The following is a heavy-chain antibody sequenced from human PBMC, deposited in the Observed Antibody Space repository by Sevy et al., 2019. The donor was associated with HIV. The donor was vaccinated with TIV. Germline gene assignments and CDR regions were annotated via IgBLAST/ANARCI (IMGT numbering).Heavy chain of an antibody. Sequence: GGSLRLSCAASGFTFHMYWMTWVRQAPGKGLEWVANIKEDGSERNYLDSVKGRFTISRDNAKESLYLQINSLRAEDTAVYYCARHCSGGSCYSLLPHYYYGMDVWGQGTTVTVSS. V-gene: IGHV3-7*01. CDR1: GFTFHMYW. CDR2: IKEDGSER. D-gene: IGHD2-15*01. CDR3: ARHCSGGSCYSLLPHYYYGMDV. J-gene: IGHJ6*02.